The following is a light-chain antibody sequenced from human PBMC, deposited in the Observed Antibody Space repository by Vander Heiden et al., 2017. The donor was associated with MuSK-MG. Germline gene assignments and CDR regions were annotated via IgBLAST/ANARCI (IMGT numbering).Light chain of an antibody. CDR1: QSISSY. Sequence: DIQMTQSPSSLSASTGDRVTITCRASQSISSYLNWYQQKPGKDPKLLIYAASSSQSGVPSRFSGSGSGTDFTLTISSLQPEDFATYYCQQTYSIPWTFGQGTKVEIK. CDR3: QQTYSIPWT. V-gene: IGKV1-39*01. J-gene: IGKJ1*01. CDR2: AAS.